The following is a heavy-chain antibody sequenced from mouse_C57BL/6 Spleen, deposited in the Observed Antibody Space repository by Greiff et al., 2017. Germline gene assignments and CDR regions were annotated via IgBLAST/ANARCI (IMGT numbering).Heavy chain of an antibody. D-gene: IGHD3-1*01. J-gene: IGHJ2*01. Sequence: DVKLQESGPGLVKPSQSLSLTCSVTGYSITSGYYWNWIRPFPGNQLEWMGYISYAGSNNYNPSLKNRIPITRDTSKNKCFLKLNSVTTEDTATYNGASSGPPGFDYWGQGTTLTVSS. CDR3: ASSGPPGFDY. CDR1: GYSITSGYY. CDR2: ISYAGSN. V-gene: IGHV3-6*01.